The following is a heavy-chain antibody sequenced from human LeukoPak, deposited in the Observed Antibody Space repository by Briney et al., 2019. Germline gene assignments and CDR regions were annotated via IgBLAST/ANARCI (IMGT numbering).Heavy chain of an antibody. CDR2: ISGSGGST. V-gene: IGHV3-23*01. J-gene: IGHJ4*02. CDR1: GFTFSSYA. CDR3: AKPPYGGIYYFDY. Sequence: RPGGSLRLSCAASGFTFSSYAMSWVRQAPGKGLEWVSAISGSGGSTYYADSVKGRFTIARDNSKNTLHLQMNSLRADDTVVYYGAKPPYGGIYYFDYWGQGTLVTVSS. D-gene: IGHD2-15*01.